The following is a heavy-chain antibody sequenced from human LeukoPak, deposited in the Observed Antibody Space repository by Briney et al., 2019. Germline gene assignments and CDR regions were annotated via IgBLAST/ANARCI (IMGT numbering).Heavy chain of an antibody. J-gene: IGHJ4*02. CDR1: GFTFSSYS. D-gene: IGHD3-16*02. V-gene: IGHV3-48*04. CDR3: AREPLDY. Sequence: GGSLRLSCAASGFTFSSYSMNWVRQAPGKGLEWVSYISSGSSTIYYADSLRGRFTISRDNAKNSLYLQMNSLRAEGTAVYYCAREPLDYWGQGTLVTVSS. CDR2: ISSGSSTI.